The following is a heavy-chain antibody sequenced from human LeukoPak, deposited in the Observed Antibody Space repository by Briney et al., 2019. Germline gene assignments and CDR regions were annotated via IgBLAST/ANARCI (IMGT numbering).Heavy chain of an antibody. Sequence: ASVKVSCKASGYTFTSYGISWVRQAPGQGLEWMGWISAYNGSTNYAQKLQGRVTMTTDTSTSTAYMELRSLRSDDTAVYYCARRRFPSRSYWFDPWGQGTLVTVSS. J-gene: IGHJ5*02. D-gene: IGHD2-2*01. CDR3: ARRRFPSRSYWFDP. V-gene: IGHV1-18*01. CDR1: GYTFTSYG. CDR2: ISAYNGST.